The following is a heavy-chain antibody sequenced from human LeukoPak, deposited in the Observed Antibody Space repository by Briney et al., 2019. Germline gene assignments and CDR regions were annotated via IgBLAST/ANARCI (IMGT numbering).Heavy chain of an antibody. J-gene: IGHJ3*02. D-gene: IGHD6-13*01. CDR1: GYSISSGYY. CDR2: IYRSGST. Sequence: SETLSLTCAVSGYSISSGYYWGWIRQPPGKGLEWIGSIYRSGSTYYNPSLKSRATISVDTSKNQFSLKLSSVTAADTAVYYCARYSAGIHGAFDIWGQGTMVTVSS. V-gene: IGHV4-38-2*01. CDR3: ARYSAGIHGAFDI.